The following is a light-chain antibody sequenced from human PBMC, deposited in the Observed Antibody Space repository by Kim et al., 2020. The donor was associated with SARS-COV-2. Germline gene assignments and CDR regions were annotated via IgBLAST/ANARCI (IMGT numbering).Light chain of an antibody. V-gene: IGLV3-25*03. CDR2: KDS. J-gene: IGLJ3*02. CDR3: QSADSSGTYEV. Sequence: STGQTARITCSGDALPKQYAYWYQQKPGQAPLLVIYKDSERPSGLPERFSGSSSGTTVTLTISGVQAEDEADYYCQSADSSGTYEVFGGGTQLTVL. CDR1: ALPKQY.